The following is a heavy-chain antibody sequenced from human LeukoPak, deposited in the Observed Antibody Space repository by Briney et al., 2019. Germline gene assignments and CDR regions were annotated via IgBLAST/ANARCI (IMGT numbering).Heavy chain of an antibody. J-gene: IGHJ3*02. Sequence: SQTLSLTCTVSGGSISSGGYYWSWIRRHPGKGLEWIGYIYYSGSTYYNPSLKSRVTISVDTSKNQFSLKLSSVTAADTAVYYCARDSITIFGVDAFDIWGQGTMVTVSS. D-gene: IGHD3-3*01. CDR2: IYYSGST. CDR1: GGSISSGGYY. CDR3: ARDSITIFGVDAFDI. V-gene: IGHV4-31*03.